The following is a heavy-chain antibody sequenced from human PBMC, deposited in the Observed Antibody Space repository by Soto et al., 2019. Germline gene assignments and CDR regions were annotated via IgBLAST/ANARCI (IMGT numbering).Heavy chain of an antibody. CDR1: GYNFTNYW. J-gene: IGHJ4*02. V-gene: IGHV5-51*01. D-gene: IGHD5-12*01. CDR3: ARKGSSGYDLSYFDY. CDR2: IYPGDSDT. Sequence: GESLKISCKGSGYNFTNYWIAWVRQMPGKGLEWMAIIYPGDSDTRYSPSFQGQVTISAEKSIATAYLQWRSLKASDTAMYYCARKGSSGYDLSYFDYSGAGPLFTVSS.